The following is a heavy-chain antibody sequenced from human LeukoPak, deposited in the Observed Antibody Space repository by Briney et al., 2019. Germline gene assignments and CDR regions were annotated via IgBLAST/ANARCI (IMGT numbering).Heavy chain of an antibody. CDR2: IYYSGST. CDR1: GGSISSGGYY. V-gene: IGHV4-31*03. J-gene: IGHJ4*02. Sequence: PSETLSLTCTVSGGSISSGGYYWSWLRQHPGKGLEWIGYIYYSGSTYYNPSLKSRVTISVDTSKNQFSLKLSSVTAADTAVYYCARSPTYSSGWPFDYWGQGTLVTVSS. D-gene: IGHD6-19*01. CDR3: ARSPTYSSGWPFDY.